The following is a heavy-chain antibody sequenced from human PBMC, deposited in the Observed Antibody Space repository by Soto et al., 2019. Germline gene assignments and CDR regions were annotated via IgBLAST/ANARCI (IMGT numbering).Heavy chain of an antibody. CDR1: GFTFSRYG. V-gene: IGHV3-33*01. Sequence: QVQLVESGGGVVQPGTSLRLSCAASGFTFSRYGMHWVRQAPGKGLEWVAVIWSDGSNKYYTDSVKGRVTISRDNFKNTLYLEMNSLRAEDTAVYYCARAAYYDYYYYMDVWGKGTTVTVSS. CDR2: IWSDGSNK. J-gene: IGHJ6*03. CDR3: ARAAYYDYYYYMDV.